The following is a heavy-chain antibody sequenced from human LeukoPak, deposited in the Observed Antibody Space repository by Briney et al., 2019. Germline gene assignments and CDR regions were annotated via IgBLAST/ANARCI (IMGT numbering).Heavy chain of an antibody. Sequence: GGSLRLSCAASGFTFSSYSMNWVRQAPGKGLEWVSSISSSSSYIYYADSVKGRFTISRDNAKNSLYLQMNSLRAEDTAVYYCARGSVAFGSMDYWGQGTLVPVSS. CDR3: ARGSVAFGSMDY. V-gene: IGHV3-21*01. D-gene: IGHD3-3*01. CDR2: ISSSSSYI. CDR1: GFTFSSYS. J-gene: IGHJ4*02.